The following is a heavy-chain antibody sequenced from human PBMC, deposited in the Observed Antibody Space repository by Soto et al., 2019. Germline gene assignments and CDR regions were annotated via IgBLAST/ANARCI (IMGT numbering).Heavy chain of an antibody. V-gene: IGHV4-31*03. CDR3: ARSFGVAAAGPFDY. Sequence: QVQLQESGPGLVKPSQTLSLTCTVSGGSISSGGYYWSWIRQHPGKGLEWIGYIYYSGSTYYNPSLKSRVTMSVDTSKNQFSLKLSSVTPADTAVYYSARSFGVAAAGPFDYWGQGTLVTVSS. CDR2: IYYSGST. J-gene: IGHJ4*02. CDR1: GGSISSGGYY. D-gene: IGHD6-13*01.